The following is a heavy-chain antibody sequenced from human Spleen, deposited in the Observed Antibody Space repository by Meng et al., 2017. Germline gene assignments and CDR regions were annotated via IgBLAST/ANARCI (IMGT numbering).Heavy chain of an antibody. J-gene: IGHJ4*02. Sequence: LRQVGAGRLKPSGTRSLSCVASGGSFSDYYWSWIRQPPGKGLEWIGEINHSGSTNYNPSLESRATISVDTSQNNLSLKLSSVTAADSAVYYCARGPTTMAHDFDYWGQGTLVTVSS. CDR3: ARGPTTMAHDFDY. CDR1: GGSFSDYY. D-gene: IGHD4-11*01. CDR2: INHSGST. V-gene: IGHV4-34*01.